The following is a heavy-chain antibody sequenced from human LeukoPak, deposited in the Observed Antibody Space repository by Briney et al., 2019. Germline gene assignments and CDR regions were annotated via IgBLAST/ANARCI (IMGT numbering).Heavy chain of an antibody. Sequence: PGRSLSLSCAASGFTFDDYAMHWVRQAPGKGLEWVLGISWNSGSIGYADPVKGGFPIPRHNAKNSLYLQVNRLRAEDWALYYCAKDIGPMYYNGMDVWGQGTTVTVSS. CDR3: AKDIGPMYYNGMDV. CDR1: GFTFDDYA. CDR2: ISWNSGSI. J-gene: IGHJ6*02. D-gene: IGHD3/OR15-3a*01. V-gene: IGHV3-9*01.